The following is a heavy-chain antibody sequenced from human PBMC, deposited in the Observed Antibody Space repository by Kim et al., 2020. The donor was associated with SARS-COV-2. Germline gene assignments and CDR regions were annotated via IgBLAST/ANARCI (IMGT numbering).Heavy chain of an antibody. CDR1: GFTFSSYD. Sequence: GGSLRLSCAASGFTFSSYDMHWVRQATGKGLEWVSAIGTAGDTYYPGSVKGRFTISRENAKNSLYLQMNSLRAGDTAVYYCARGTKHYYYGSGSPLGYWGQGTLVTVSS. CDR3: ARGTKHYYYGSGSPLGY. D-gene: IGHD3-10*01. J-gene: IGHJ4*02. V-gene: IGHV3-13*01. CDR2: IGTAGDT.